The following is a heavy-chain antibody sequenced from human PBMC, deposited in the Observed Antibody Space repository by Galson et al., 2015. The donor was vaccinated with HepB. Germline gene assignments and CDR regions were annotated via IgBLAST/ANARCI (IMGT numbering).Heavy chain of an antibody. CDR3: AKDFRLRFLEWSSYAMDV. CDR1: GFTFSSYA. CDR2: ISGNGAFT. D-gene: IGHD3-3*01. J-gene: IGHJ6*02. Sequence: SLRLSCAASGFTFSSYAMSWVRQAPGKRLEWVSTISGNGAFTYYADSVKGRFTISRDNSKNTLYLQMNSLKVGDTAVYYCAKDFRLRFLEWSSYAMDVWGQGTTVTVSS. V-gene: IGHV3-23*01.